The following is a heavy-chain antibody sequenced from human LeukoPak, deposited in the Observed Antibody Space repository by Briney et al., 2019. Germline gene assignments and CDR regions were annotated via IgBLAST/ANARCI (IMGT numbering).Heavy chain of an antibody. V-gene: IGHV1-2*02. CDR1: GYTFTGYY. CDR3: AREGEDFWSGSYFDY. D-gene: IGHD3-3*01. J-gene: IGHJ4*02. Sequence: ASVKVSCKASGYTFTGYYMHWVRQAPGQGLEWTGWINPNSGGTNYAQKFQGRVTMTRDTSISTAYMELSRLRSDDTAVYYCAREGEDFWSGSYFDYWGQGTLVTVSS. CDR2: INPNSGGT.